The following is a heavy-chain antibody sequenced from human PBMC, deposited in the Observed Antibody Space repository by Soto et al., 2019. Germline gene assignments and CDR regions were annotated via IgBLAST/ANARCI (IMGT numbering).Heavy chain of an antibody. CDR2: ISVSGNII. CDR3: ARDTMRASATASLDY. J-gene: IGHJ4*02. Sequence: GGSLRLSCAASGFTFSTYEFNWVRQAPGRGLEWISCISVSGNIIKYAESVKGRFTISRDNAENSLHLHMSNLRVDDTALYFCARDTMRASATASLDYWGQGTQVTVSS. CDR1: GFTFSTYE. V-gene: IGHV3-48*03. D-gene: IGHD3-22*01.